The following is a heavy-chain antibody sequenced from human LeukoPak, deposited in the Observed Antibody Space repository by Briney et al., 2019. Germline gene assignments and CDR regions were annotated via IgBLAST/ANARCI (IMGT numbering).Heavy chain of an antibody. CDR1: GFTFSSYG. CDR3: AKASGSSSYYVNY. J-gene: IGHJ4*02. V-gene: IGHV3-30*02. Sequence: GGSLRLSCAASGFTFSSYGMHWVRQAPGKGLEWVAFIRNDGSDKYYADSVKGRFTISRDNSKNTLYLQMNSLRTEDTAVYYCAKASGSSSYYVNYWGQGTLDTVSS. D-gene: IGHD2-2*01. CDR2: IRNDGSDK.